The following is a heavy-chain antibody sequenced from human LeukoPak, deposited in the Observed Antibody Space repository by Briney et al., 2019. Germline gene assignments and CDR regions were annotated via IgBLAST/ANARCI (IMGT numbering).Heavy chain of an antibody. CDR1: GYNFIRSG. Sequence: GASVKVSCKASGYNFIRSGVTWVRQAPGQGLEWMGGIIPIFGTANYAQKFQGRVTITADESTSTAYMELSSLRSEDTAVYYCARAIVGATWDFDYWGQGTLVTVSS. CDR3: ARAIVGATWDFDY. J-gene: IGHJ4*02. CDR2: IIPIFGTA. D-gene: IGHD1-26*01. V-gene: IGHV1-69*13.